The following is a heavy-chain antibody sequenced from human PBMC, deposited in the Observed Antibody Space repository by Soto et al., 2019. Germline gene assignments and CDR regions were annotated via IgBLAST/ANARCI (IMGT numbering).Heavy chain of an antibody. V-gene: IGHV3-30*18. CDR3: AKDPGRFLEWLFDY. D-gene: IGHD3-3*01. CDR1: GFTFSSYG. J-gene: IGHJ4*02. CDR2: ISYDGSNK. Sequence: QVQLVESGGGVVQPGRSLRLSCAASGFTFSSYGIHWVRQAPGKGLEWVAVISYDGSNKYYADSVKGRFTISRDNSKNTLYLQMNSLRAEDTAVYYCAKDPGRFLEWLFDYWGQGTLVTVSS.